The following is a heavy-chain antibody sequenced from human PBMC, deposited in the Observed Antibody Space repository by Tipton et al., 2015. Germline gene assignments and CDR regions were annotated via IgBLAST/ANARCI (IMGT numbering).Heavy chain of an antibody. CDR3: ARNSAYYFAMDV. J-gene: IGHJ6*02. CDR2: IYSDGTT. Sequence: LRLSCAASGFTVSTNYMTWVRQAPGKGLEWVSHIYSDGTTYYADSVRGRFTVSRDNSKNTLYLQMVSLRAEDTALYYCARNSAYYFAMDVWGQGTTVTVSS. CDR1: GFTVSTNY. D-gene: IGHD1-26*01. V-gene: IGHV3-53*01.